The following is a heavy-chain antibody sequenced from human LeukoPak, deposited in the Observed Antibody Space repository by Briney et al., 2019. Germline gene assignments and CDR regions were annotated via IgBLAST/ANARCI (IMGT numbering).Heavy chain of an antibody. CDR2: ISAYNGNT. J-gene: IGHJ6*02. Sequence: ASVKVSCKASGYTFTSYGISWVRQAPGQGLEWMGWISAYNGNTNYAQKLQGRVTMTTDTYTSTAYMELRSLRSDDTAAYYCAREADYGDATHYYYGMDVWGQGTTVTVSS. CDR1: GYTFTSYG. D-gene: IGHD4-17*01. V-gene: IGHV1-18*01. CDR3: AREADYGDATHYYYGMDV.